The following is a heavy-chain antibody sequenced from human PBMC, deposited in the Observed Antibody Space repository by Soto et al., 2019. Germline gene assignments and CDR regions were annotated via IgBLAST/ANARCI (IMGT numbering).Heavy chain of an antibody. Sequence: PSETLSLTCTVPGGSISSYYWSWIRQPPGKGLEWIGYIYYSGSTNYNPSLKSRVTISVDTSKNQFSLKLSSVTAADTAVYYCARYSSSWYIFDYWGQGTLVTVSS. D-gene: IGHD6-13*01. CDR2: IYYSGST. J-gene: IGHJ4*02. CDR1: GGSISSYY. V-gene: IGHV4-59*01. CDR3: ARYSSSWYIFDY.